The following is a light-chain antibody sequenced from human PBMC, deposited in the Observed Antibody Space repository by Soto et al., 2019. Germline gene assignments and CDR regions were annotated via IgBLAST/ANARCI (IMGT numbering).Light chain of an antibody. V-gene: IGKV1-39*01. CDR1: QSIDNY. J-gene: IGKJ4*01. CDR3: QQTYSIPLT. CDR2: DIS. Sequence: DIQMTQSPSTLSASVGDRVTITCRASQSIDNYLNWYQQKPGKAPNLLIYDISSLQSGVPATFSGSGSGTNFALTIRSLQPEDFATYYCQQTYSIPLTFGGRTKADI.